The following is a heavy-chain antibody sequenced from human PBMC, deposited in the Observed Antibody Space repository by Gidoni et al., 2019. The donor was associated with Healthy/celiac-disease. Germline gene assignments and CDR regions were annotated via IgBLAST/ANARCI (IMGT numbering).Heavy chain of an antibody. CDR1: GYTFTGYY. Sequence: QVQLVQSGAEVKKPGASVKVSCKASGYTFTGYYMHWVRQAPGQGLEWMGWINPNSGGTNYAQKFQGWVTMTRDTSISTAYMELSRLRSDDTAVYYCARGRTMVRGAPITLNYFDYWGQGTLVTVSS. CDR3: ARGRTMVRGAPITLNYFDY. V-gene: IGHV1-2*04. CDR2: INPNSGGT. J-gene: IGHJ4*02. D-gene: IGHD3-10*01.